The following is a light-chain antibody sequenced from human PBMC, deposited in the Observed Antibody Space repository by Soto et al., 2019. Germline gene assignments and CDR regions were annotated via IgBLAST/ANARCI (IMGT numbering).Light chain of an antibody. CDR1: QNVYINS. CDR3: QQYGDSPLT. V-gene: IGKV3-20*01. Sequence: EVVLTQSPGTLSLSPGERATLSCRASQNVYINSLAWYQQRPGQTPRLLIYGASTGAAAIPDRFSGSGSGADFALSIDGLEPEDFAIYYCQQYGDSPLTFGPGTRVD. CDR2: GAS. J-gene: IGKJ3*01.